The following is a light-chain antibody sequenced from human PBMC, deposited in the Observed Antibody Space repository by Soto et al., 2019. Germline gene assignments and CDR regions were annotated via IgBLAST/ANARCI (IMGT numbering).Light chain of an antibody. CDR1: NSNVGSRT. Sequence: QSVLTQPPSASGTPGQRVTISCSGSNSNVGSRTVNWYQQLPGTAPKLLIYSNNQRPSGVPDRFSASKSGTSASLAISGLLSEDEAEYYCAAWDDSLNGLYVFGTGTKVTV. V-gene: IGLV1-44*01. CDR2: SNN. J-gene: IGLJ1*01. CDR3: AAWDDSLNGLYV.